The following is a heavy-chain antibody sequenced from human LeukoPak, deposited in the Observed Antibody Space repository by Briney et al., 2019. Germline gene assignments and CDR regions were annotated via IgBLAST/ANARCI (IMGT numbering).Heavy chain of an antibody. J-gene: IGHJ6*03. CDR3: ARDGDTTMVGGYHYHMDV. V-gene: IGHV3-20*04. D-gene: IGHD5-18*01. Sequence: GGSLRLSCAASGFSFGDYGMSWVRQAPGKGLEWVSRINWNGGSTYYADSVKGRFTISRDNAKNSLYLQMNSLRAEDTAVYYCARDGDTTMVGGYHYHMDVWGKGTTVTVSS. CDR2: INWNGGST. CDR1: GFSFGDYG.